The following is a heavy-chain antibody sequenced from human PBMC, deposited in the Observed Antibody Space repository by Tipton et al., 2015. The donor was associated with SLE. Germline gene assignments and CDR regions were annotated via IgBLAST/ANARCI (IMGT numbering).Heavy chain of an antibody. CDR2: INWNGGST. J-gene: IGHJ4*02. V-gene: IGHV3-20*04. Sequence: SLRLSCAASGFTFDDYGMSWVRQAPGKGLEWVSGINWNGGSTGYADSVKGRFTISRDNSKNTLYLQMNSLRAEDTAVYYCAKDYPRGGGDYWGQGTLVTVSS. CDR1: GFTFDDYG. CDR3: AKDYPRGGGDY. D-gene: IGHD3-16*01.